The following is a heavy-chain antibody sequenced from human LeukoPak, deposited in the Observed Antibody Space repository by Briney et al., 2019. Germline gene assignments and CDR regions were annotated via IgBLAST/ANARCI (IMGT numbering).Heavy chain of an antibody. CDR2: IIPILGIA. Sequence: ASVNVSCKASGGTFSSYAISWVRPAPGQGREWMGRIIPILGIANYAQKFQGRVTITADKSTSTAYMELSSLRAEDTAVYYCARDIMGRGVIHPDYWGQGTLVTVSS. V-gene: IGHV1-69*04. D-gene: IGHD3-10*01. CDR3: ARDIMGRGVIHPDY. CDR1: GGTFSSYA. J-gene: IGHJ4*02.